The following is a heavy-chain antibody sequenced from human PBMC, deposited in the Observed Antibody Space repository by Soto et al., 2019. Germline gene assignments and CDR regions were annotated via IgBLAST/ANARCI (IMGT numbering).Heavy chain of an antibody. CDR1: GFIFSAFG. Sequence: LRLSCAASGFIFSAFGIHWVRQAPGKGLEWVAFLSHDGSNKYYADSVRGRFTISRDNSKNTVYLQMNSLRADDTAVYYCARDRDGGTYTYFDNWGQGARVTVSS. CDR2: LSHDGSNK. CDR3: ARDRDGGTYTYFDN. J-gene: IGHJ4*02. D-gene: IGHD1-26*01. V-gene: IGHV3-30*03.